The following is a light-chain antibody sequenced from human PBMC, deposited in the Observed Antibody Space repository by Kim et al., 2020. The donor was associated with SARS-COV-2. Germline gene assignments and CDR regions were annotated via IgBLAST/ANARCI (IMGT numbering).Light chain of an antibody. CDR2: GAS. Sequence: EIVLTQSPGTLSLSPGERATLSCRASQSVSSSNLAWYQQKPGQAPRLLIYGASSRATGIPDRFSGSGSEKDFTLTISRLEPEDFAVYYCQQYGTSSPTFGQGTKVDIK. J-gene: IGKJ1*01. CDR1: QSVSSSN. CDR3: QQYGTSSPT. V-gene: IGKV3-20*01.